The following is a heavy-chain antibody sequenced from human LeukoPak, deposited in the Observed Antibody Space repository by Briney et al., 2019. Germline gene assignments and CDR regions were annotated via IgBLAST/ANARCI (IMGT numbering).Heavy chain of an antibody. CDR2: ISSGDNTI. J-gene: IGHJ4*02. CDR3: ARDEDGSYESLIDY. Sequence: GGSLRLSCAASGFTFSDYYMSWIRQAPGKGLEWVSYISSGDNTIYYADSVKGRFTISRDNAKNSLYLQVNSLRAEDTAVYYCARDEDGSYESLIDYWGQGTLVTVSS. D-gene: IGHD1-26*01. CDR1: GFTFSDYY. V-gene: IGHV3-11*04.